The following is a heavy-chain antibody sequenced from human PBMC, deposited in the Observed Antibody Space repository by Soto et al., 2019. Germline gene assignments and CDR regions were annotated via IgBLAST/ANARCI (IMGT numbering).Heavy chain of an antibody. D-gene: IGHD6-19*01. CDR2: ISSSSSYI. J-gene: IGHJ4*02. Sequence: EVQLVESGGGLVKPGGSLRLSCAASGFTFSSYSMNWVRQAPGKGLGWVSSISSSSSYIYYADSVKGRFTISRDNAKNSLYLQMHTLRAEDTDVYSCARDIPVRSGWGHWGQGTLVTVSS. V-gene: IGHV3-21*01. CDR3: ARDIPVRSGWGH. CDR1: GFTFSSYS.